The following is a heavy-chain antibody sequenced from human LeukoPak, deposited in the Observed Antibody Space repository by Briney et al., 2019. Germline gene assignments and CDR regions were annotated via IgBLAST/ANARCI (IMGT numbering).Heavy chain of an antibody. CDR3: ARGNYKFGMDV. Sequence: PSETLSLTCAVYGGSFSGYYWSWIRQPPGKGLEWIGEINHSGSTNYNPSLKSRVTISVDTSKNQFSLKLSSVTAADTAVYYCARGNYKFGMDVWGQGTTVTVSS. CDR1: GGSFSGYY. J-gene: IGHJ6*02. CDR2: INHSGST. V-gene: IGHV4-34*01.